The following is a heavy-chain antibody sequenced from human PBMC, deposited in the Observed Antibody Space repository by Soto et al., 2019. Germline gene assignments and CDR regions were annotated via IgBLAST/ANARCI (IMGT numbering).Heavy chain of an antibody. Sequence: PGGSLRLSCAASGFTFSSYGMHWVRQAPGKGLEWVAVISYDGSNKYYADSVKGRFTISRDNSKNTLYLQMNSLRAEDTAVYYCAKVWDHYGDYVTTDYYYYYGMDVWGQGTTVTVSS. J-gene: IGHJ6*02. CDR3: AKVWDHYGDYVTTDYYYYYGMDV. CDR1: GFTFSSYG. D-gene: IGHD4-17*01. V-gene: IGHV3-30*18. CDR2: ISYDGSNK.